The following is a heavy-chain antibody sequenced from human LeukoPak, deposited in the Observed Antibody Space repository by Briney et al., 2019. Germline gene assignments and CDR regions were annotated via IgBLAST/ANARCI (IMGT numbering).Heavy chain of an antibody. CDR1: GGSISSYY. J-gene: IGHJ4*02. CDR3: ARASSGWYGLFDY. D-gene: IGHD6-19*01. Sequence: KPSEILSLTCTVSGGSISSYYWSWIRQPPGKGLEWIGYIDYSGTTSYNPSLNSGVTISVDTSKNQFSLKLRSVTAADTAVYYCARASSGWYGLFDYWGQGTLVTVSS. V-gene: IGHV4-59*12. CDR2: IDYSGTT.